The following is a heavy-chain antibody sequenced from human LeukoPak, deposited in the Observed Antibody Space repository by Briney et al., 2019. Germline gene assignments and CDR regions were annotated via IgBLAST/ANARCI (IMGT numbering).Heavy chain of an antibody. V-gene: IGHV3-23*01. CDR1: GLTFNNFA. J-gene: IGHJ4*02. CDR3: AKDAIFGVVLDYFDY. D-gene: IGHD3-3*02. CDR2: ISGSGGST. Sequence: GGSLRLSCAASGLTFNNFAMSWVRQAPGKGLEWVSGISGSGGSTYYRDPVKGRFTIYRDNSKNTLYLQMNSLRAEDTAVYYCAKDAIFGVVLDYFDYWGQGTLVTVSS.